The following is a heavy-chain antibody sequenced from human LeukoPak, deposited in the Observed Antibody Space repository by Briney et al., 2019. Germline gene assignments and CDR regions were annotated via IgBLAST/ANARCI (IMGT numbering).Heavy chain of an antibody. J-gene: IGHJ4*02. CDR2: IYYSGST. D-gene: IGHD3-10*01. Sequence: SETLSLTCTVSGGSISSYYWSWIRQPPGKGLEWIGYIYYSGSTNYNPSLKNRVTISVDTSKNQFSLKLSSVTAADTAVYYCARGGLLWFGEFVDYWGQGTLVTVSS. CDR1: GGSISSYY. CDR3: ARGGLLWFGEFVDY. V-gene: IGHV4-59*01.